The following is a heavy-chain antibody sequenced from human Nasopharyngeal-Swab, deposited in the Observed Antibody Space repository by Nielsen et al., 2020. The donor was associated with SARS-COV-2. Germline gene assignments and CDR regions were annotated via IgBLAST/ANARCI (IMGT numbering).Heavy chain of an antibody. J-gene: IGHJ4*02. CDR3: ARAPTITIFGVVANFDY. Sequence: SCTVSGGSISSGGYYWSWIRQHPGKGLEWIGYIYYSGSTYYNPSLKSRVTISVDTSKNQFSLKLSSVTAADTAVYYCARAPTITIFGVVANFDYWGQGTLVTVSS. V-gene: IGHV4-31*02. D-gene: IGHD3-3*01. CDR2: IYYSGST. CDR1: GGSISSGGYY.